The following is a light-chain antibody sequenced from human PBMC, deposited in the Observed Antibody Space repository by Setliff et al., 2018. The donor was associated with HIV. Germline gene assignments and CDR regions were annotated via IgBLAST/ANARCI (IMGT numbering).Light chain of an antibody. V-gene: IGLV1-40*01. CDR3: QSYDSSLSGYV. J-gene: IGLJ1*01. CDR1: SSNIGAGYD. CDR2: ANS. Sequence: QSALTQPPSVSGAPGQRATISCTGSSSNIGAGYDVHWYQQLPGTAPKLLIYANSNRPSGVPDRFSGSKSGTSASLAITGLQAEDEADYYCQSYDSSLSGYVFGTGTKVTVL.